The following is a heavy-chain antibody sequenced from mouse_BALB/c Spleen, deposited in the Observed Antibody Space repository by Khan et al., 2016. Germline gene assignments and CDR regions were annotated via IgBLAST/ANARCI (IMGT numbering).Heavy chain of an antibody. J-gene: IGHJ4*01. D-gene: IGHD2-3*01. CDR2: IWGDGST. Sequence: QVQLKESGPGLVAPSQSLSITCTVSGFSLTGYGVNWVRQPPGKGLEWLGMIWGDGSTDYNSAPKSRLSISKDNSKSQVFLKMNSLQTDDTASYXCARDRDGYSYAMDDGGQGTSVTVSS. CDR1: GFSLTGYG. CDR3: ARDRDGYSYAMDD. V-gene: IGHV2-6-7*01.